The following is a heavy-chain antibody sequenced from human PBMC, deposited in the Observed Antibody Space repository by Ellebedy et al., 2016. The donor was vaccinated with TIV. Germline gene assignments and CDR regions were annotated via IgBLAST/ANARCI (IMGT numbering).Heavy chain of an antibody. Sequence: MPSETLSLTCSVSGGSITTYYWSWIRQPPGKGLEWIGYIYYSGSTNYNPSLKSRVTISVDTSKNQFSLKLSSVTAADTAVYYCARITYYDFWTGYSRIDPWGQGTLVTVSS. D-gene: IGHD3-3*01. V-gene: IGHV4-59*08. CDR3: ARITYYDFWTGYSRIDP. CDR2: IYYSGST. CDR1: GGSITTYY. J-gene: IGHJ5*02.